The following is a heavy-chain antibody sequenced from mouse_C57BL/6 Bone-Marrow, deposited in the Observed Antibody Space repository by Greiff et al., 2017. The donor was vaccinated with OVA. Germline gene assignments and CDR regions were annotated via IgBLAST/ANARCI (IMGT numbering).Heavy chain of an antibody. Sequence: QVQLQQPGAELVRPGASVKLSCKASGYTFTSYWMDWVKQRPGQGLEWIGNIYPSHSDTHYNQKFKDKATLTVDKSSSTAYMQLSSLSSGDSAVYYCASDYWGRGTAPTVTA. CDR1: GYTFTSYW. CDR3: ASDY. J-gene: IGHJ2*01. CDR2: IYPSHSDT. V-gene: IGHV1-61*01.